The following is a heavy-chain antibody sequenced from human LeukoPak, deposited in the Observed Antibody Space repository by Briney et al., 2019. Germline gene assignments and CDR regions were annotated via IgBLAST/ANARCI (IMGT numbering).Heavy chain of an antibody. CDR3: AKDSYYDSSGYYWGQWFDP. CDR1: GFTFSSYV. CDR2: ISGSGGTT. D-gene: IGHD3-22*01. J-gene: IGHJ5*02. Sequence: GGSLRLFCAASGFTFSSYVMSWVRQAPGKGLEWVSAISGSGGTTYYADSVKGRFSISRDNSKNTLYLQMNSLRAEDTAAYYCAKDSYYDSSGYYWGQWFDPWGQGTLVTVSS. V-gene: IGHV3-23*01.